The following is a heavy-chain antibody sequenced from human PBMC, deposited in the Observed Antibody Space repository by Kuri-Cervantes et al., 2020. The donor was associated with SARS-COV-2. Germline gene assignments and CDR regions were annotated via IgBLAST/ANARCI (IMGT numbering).Heavy chain of an antibody. Sequence: GGSLRLSCAASGFTFSSYAMSWVRQAPGKGLEWVSAISGSGGSTYYADSVKGRFTISRDNSKNTLYLQMNSLRAEDTAVYYCTTGKAEGVGAIRGFDYWGQGTLVTVSS. J-gene: IGHJ4*02. CDR1: GFTFSSYA. D-gene: IGHD1-26*01. CDR2: ISGSGGST. CDR3: TTGKAEGVGAIRGFDY. V-gene: IGHV3-23*01.